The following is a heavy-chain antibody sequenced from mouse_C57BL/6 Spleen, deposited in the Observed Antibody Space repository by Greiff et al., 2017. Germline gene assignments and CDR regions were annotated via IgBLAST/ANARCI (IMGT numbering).Heavy chain of an antibody. V-gene: IGHV1-74*01. CDR2: IHPSDSDT. Sequence: QVQLKESGAELVKPGASVKVSCKASGYTFTSYWMHWVKQRPGQGLEWIGRIHPSDSDTNYNQKFKGKATLTVDKSSSTAYMQLSRLTSEDSAVYYCASILTGDFDDWGQGTTLTVSS. CDR3: ASILTGDFDD. J-gene: IGHJ2*01. CDR1: GYTFTSYW.